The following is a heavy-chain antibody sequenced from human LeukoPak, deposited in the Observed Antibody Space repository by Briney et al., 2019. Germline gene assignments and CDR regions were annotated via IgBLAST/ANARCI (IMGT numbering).Heavy chain of an antibody. CDR1: GYSFTSYW. CDR2: IYPGDSDT. J-gene: IGHJ3*02. CDR3: ASRGLRWAHAFDI. V-gene: IGHV5-51*01. Sequence: GESLKVSCKGSGYSFTSYWIGWVRQMPGKGLEWMGIIYPGDSDTRYSPSFQGQVTISADKSISTAYLQWSSLKASDTAMYYCASRGLRWAHAFDIWGQGTMVTVSS. D-gene: IGHD4-23*01.